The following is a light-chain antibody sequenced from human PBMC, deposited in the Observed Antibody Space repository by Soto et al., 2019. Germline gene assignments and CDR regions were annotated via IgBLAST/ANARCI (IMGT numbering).Light chain of an antibody. Sequence: EIGFTLSPGTLSVTTGESATFSCRASETVSSSYLAWYQQKPGQAPRLLIYGSSTRATDIPDRFSGSGSGTDFTVTISRLEPEDFAVYYCQQYGSSSIPFGQGT. CDR2: GSS. J-gene: IGKJ5*01. V-gene: IGKV3-20*01. CDR3: QQYGSSSIP. CDR1: ETVSSSY.